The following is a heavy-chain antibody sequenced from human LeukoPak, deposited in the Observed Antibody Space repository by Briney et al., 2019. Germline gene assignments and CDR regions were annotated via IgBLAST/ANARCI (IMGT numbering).Heavy chain of an antibody. CDR1: GGSISSGSYY. V-gene: IGHV4-61*02. CDR2: IYTSGST. Sequence: SQTLSLTCTVSGGSISSGSYYWSWIRRPAGKGLGWFGRIYTSGSTHYTPSHKSRVTISVDTSKNQFSLKLSSVTAADTAVYYCARGGDVSSGWYQPNWFDPWGQGTLVTVSS. D-gene: IGHD6-19*01. J-gene: IGHJ5*02. CDR3: ARGGDVSSGWYQPNWFDP.